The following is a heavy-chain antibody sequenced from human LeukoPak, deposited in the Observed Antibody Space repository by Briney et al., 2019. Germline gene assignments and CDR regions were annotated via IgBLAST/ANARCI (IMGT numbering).Heavy chain of an antibody. CDR2: ISGSGGST. V-gene: IGHV3-23*01. D-gene: IGHD2-2*02. CDR1: GFIFSSYA. CDR3: ARAGCSSTSCYTTYGMDV. J-gene: IGHJ6*02. Sequence: GGSLRLSCAASGFIFSSYAMSWVRQAPGKGLEGVSVISGSGGSTYYADSVKGRFTISRDNSKNTVYLQMKSLRAEDTAVYYCARAGCSSTSCYTTYGMDVWGQGTTVTVSS.